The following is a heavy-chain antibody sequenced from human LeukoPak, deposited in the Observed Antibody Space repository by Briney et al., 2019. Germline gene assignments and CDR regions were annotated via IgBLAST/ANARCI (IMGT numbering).Heavy chain of an antibody. Sequence: GGSLRLSCAASGFTFSSYAMHWVRQAPGKGLEWVAVISYDGSNKYYADSVKGRFTISRDNSKNTLYLQMNSLRAEDTAVYYCARDRDAVVTPPLYVYWGQGTLVTVSS. V-gene: IGHV3-30-3*01. D-gene: IGHD4-23*01. CDR2: ISYDGSNK. J-gene: IGHJ4*02. CDR3: ARDRDAVVTPPLYVY. CDR1: GFTFSSYA.